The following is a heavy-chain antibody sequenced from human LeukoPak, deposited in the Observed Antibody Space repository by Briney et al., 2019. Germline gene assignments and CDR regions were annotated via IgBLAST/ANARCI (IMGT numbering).Heavy chain of an antibody. CDR1: GFTFSSYS. J-gene: IGHJ4*02. V-gene: IGHV3-48*01. CDR2: VTSSSRTI. Sequence: GGSLRLSCAASGFTFSSYSMNWVRQAPGKGPEWIAYVTSSSRTIYYADSVKGRFTISRDNAKSSLYLQLDSLRAEDTAVYYCARDLIGGNAYDYWGQGALVTVSS. CDR3: ARDLIGGNAYDY. D-gene: IGHD2-15*01.